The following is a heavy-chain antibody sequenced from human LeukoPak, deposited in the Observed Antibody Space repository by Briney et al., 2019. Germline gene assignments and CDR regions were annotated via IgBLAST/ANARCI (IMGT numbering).Heavy chain of an antibody. CDR3: ARDHTAARPNWFDP. CDR2: ISAYNGDT. Sequence: ASVKVSCKASGYTFTTYGITWPRQAPRQGLEWMGWISAYNGDTNYAQKLQGRVTMTTDTSTSTAYMELRSLRPDDTAVYYCARDHTAARPNWFDPWGQGTLVTVSS. CDR1: GYTFTTYG. D-gene: IGHD6-6*01. V-gene: IGHV1-18*01. J-gene: IGHJ5*02.